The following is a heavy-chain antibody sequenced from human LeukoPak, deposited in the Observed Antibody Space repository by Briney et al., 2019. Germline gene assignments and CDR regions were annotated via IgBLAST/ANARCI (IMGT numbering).Heavy chain of an antibody. Sequence: ASVKVSCKASGYTFTSYDINWVRQAPGQGLEWMGWIHTNYGNTNYAQKLQGRVTLTTDRSTNTAYMELGSLRSDDTAVYYCAKTTTGYYDSWGQGTLVTVSS. CDR3: AKTTTGYYDS. V-gene: IGHV1-18*01. CDR1: GYTFTSYD. D-gene: IGHD3-22*01. CDR2: IHTNYGNT. J-gene: IGHJ5*01.